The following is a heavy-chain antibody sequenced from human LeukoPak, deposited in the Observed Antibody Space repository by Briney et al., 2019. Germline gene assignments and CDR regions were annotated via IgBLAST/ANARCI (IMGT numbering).Heavy chain of an antibody. D-gene: IGHD2-2*01. Sequence: ASVKVSCKASGYTFSNYGISWVRQAPGQGLEWMGWISAYNGNTNYAQRLQGRVTMTTDTSTSTDYTELRSLRSDDTAVYYCARVMAYCTRTSCHDYWGQGTLVTVSS. CDR2: ISAYNGNT. CDR3: ARVMAYCTRTSCHDY. CDR1: GYTFSNYG. J-gene: IGHJ4*02. V-gene: IGHV1-18*01.